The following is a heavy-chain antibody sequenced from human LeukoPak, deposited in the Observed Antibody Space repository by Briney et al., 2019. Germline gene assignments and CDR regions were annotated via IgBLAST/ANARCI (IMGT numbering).Heavy chain of an antibody. CDR2: ISYDGSNK. V-gene: IGHV3-30*04. CDR3: ARDFRAYCGGDCYSGDAFDI. CDR1: GFTFSSYA. Sequence: GRSLRLSCAASGFTFSSYAMHWVRQAPVKGLEWVAVISYDGSNKYYADSVKGRFTISRDNSKNTLYLQMNSLRAEDTAVYYCARDFRAYCGGDCYSGDAFDIWGQGTMVTVSS. J-gene: IGHJ3*02. D-gene: IGHD2-21*02.